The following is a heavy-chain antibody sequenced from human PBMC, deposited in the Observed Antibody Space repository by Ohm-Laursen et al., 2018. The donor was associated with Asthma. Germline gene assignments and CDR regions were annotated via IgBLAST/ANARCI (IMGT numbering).Heavy chain of an antibody. D-gene: IGHD3-22*01. CDR1: GFTFSSYS. Sequence: SLRLSCAASGFTFSSYSMNWVRQAPGKGLEWVSYISSSSSTIYYADSVKGRFTISRDNVKNSLYLQMNSLRDEDTAVYYCARSPPYYYDSSATLDYWGQGTLVTVSS. CDR3: ARSPPYYYDSSATLDY. V-gene: IGHV3-48*02. CDR2: ISSSSSTI. J-gene: IGHJ4*02.